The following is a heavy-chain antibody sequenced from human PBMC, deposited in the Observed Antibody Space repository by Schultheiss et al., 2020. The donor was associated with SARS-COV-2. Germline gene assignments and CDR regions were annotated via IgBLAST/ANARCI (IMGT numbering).Heavy chain of an antibody. CDR3: ARDNYYDSSGYCDY. CDR1: GFTFSSYE. D-gene: IGHD3-22*01. J-gene: IGHJ4*02. V-gene: IGHV3-48*03. Sequence: GGSLRLSCAASGFTFSSYEMNWVRQAPGKGLEWVSYISSSGSTIYYADSVKGRFTISRDNAKNSLYLQMNSLRAEDTAVYYCARDNYYDSSGYCDYWGQGTLVTVSS. CDR2: ISSSGSTI.